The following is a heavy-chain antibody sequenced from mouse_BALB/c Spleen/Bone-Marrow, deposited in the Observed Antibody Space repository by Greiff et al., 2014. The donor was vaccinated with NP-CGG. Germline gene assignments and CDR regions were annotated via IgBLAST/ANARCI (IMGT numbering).Heavy chain of an antibody. CDR2: ILPGXAXN. Sequence: VQLQQSGAELMKPEASVKISCKATGYTFSGYWIEGVKQRPGHGLEWIGEILPGXAXNKYNEKXXXXXXXXXDTXSNTACLQLSSLTSEDSAVYYCARRYGXGXNXXXWGAGTTVTASS. D-gene: IGHD2-1*01. CDR3: ARRYGXGXNXXX. CDR1: GYTFSGYW. J-gene: IGHJ1*01. V-gene: IGHV1-9*01.